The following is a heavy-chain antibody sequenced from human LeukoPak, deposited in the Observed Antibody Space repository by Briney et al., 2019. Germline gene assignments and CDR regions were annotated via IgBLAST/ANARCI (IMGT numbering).Heavy chain of an antibody. CDR2: ISGGGGST. V-gene: IGHV3-23*01. CDR1: GFTVSSNY. CDR3: AKSSYYDSSGYYREYYFDY. D-gene: IGHD3-22*01. Sequence: GGSLRLSCAASGFTVSSNYMSWVRQAPGKGLEWVSAISGGGGSTHYADSVKGRFTISRDNSKNTLYLQMSSLRAGDTAVYYCAKSSYYDSSGYYREYYFDYWGQGTLVTVSS. J-gene: IGHJ4*02.